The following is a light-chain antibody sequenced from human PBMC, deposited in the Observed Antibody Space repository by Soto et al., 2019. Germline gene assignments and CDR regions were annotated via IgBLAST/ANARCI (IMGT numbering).Light chain of an antibody. J-gene: IGLJ1*01. V-gene: IGLV2-14*01. CDR2: EVS. Sequence: QAPRDQAASVSGSPGQAITISCSGSISDVGAHNFVSWYQHHPGKAPKLMIYEVSNRPSGVSNRFSGSKSGNTASLTISGLQAEDEADYYCKSYTSSNTSVFGSGTKVTVL. CDR1: ISDVGAHNF. CDR3: KSYTSSNTSV.